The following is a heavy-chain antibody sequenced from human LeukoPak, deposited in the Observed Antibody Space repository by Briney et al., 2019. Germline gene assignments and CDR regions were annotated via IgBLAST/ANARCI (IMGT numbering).Heavy chain of an antibody. CDR3: ARLVWGTDRYFDL. V-gene: IGHV3-7*01. D-gene: IGHD3-16*01. CDR1: GFTFSGW. Sequence: GGSLRLSCAASGFTFSGWMSWLRQAPGKGLEWVANIKQDATAKYYVDSAKGRFTISRDNAKNSLYLDMNSLRAEDTAVYYCARLVWGTDRYFDLWGQGTLVTVSS. J-gene: IGHJ4*02. CDR2: IKQDATAK.